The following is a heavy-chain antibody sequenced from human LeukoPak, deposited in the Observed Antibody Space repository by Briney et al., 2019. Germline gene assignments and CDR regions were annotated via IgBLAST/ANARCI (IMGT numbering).Heavy chain of an antibody. V-gene: IGHV4-59*08. CDR1: GGSISSYY. CDR2: IFYSGST. D-gene: IGHD3-10*01. Sequence: PSETLSLTCTVSGGSISSYYWSWIRQPPGKGLEWIGWIFYSGSTNYNPSLTSRVTISVDTSKNQFSLKLSSVTAADTAVYYCARQPNSGFYYAMDVWGQGTLVTVSS. CDR3: ARQPNSGFYYAMDV. J-gene: IGHJ6*02.